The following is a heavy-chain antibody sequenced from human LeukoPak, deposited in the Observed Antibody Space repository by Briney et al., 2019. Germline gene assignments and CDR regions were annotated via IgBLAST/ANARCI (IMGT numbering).Heavy chain of an antibody. Sequence: SETLSLTCTVSGGSLSSYYWSWIRQPPGRGLEWIGYIYYSGSTNYNPSLKSRVTISVDTSKNQFSLKLSSVTAADTAVYYCARAGKQTTYYYYYYMDVWGKGTTVTVSS. CDR3: ARAGKQTTYYYYYYMDV. D-gene: IGHD1/OR15-1a*01. J-gene: IGHJ6*03. CDR1: GGSLSSYY. CDR2: IYYSGST. V-gene: IGHV4-59*08.